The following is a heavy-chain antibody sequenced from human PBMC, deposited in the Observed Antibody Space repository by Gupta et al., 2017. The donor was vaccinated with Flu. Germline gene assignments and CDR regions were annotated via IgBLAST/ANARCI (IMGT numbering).Heavy chain of an antibody. CDR2: IVPVYDLS. Sequence: GTFSSYGISWLRQAPGQGLEWMGSIVPVYDLSYYAQKFQGRLNISADDSTSTAFMEVFSLRSDDTAMYYCARDWREGADEGRWFDPWGQGTLVTVSS. V-gene: IGHV1-69*15. J-gene: IGHJ5*02. D-gene: IGHD3-3*01. CDR1: GTFSSYG. CDR3: ARDWREGADEGRWFDP.